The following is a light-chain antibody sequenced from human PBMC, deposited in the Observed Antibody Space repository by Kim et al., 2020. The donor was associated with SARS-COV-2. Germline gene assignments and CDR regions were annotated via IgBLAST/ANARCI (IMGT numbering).Light chain of an antibody. V-gene: IGKV1-39*01. CDR2: AAS. Sequence: ASVGDRVTITCRASQSITTYLNWYQQKPGKAPKVLIYAASTLRSGVPSRFSGGGSGTHFTLTISSLQPEDFATYYCQQSYRTRWTFGQGTKVEIK. CDR1: QSITTY. J-gene: IGKJ1*01. CDR3: QQSYRTRWT.